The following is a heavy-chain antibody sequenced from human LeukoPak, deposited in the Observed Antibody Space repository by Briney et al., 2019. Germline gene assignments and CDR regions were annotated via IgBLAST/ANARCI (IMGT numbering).Heavy chain of an antibody. V-gene: IGHV4-39*01. CDR2: IYYSGST. CDR1: GGSISSSSFY. J-gene: IGHJ4*02. Sequence: PSETLSLTCTVSGGSISSSSFYWGWIRQPPGKGLEWIGSIYYSGSTYYNPSLKSRVTISVDTSKNQFPLKLSSVTAADTAVYYCASLYCSSTSCPPNWGQGTLVTVSS. CDR3: ASLYCSSTSCPPN. D-gene: IGHD2-2*01.